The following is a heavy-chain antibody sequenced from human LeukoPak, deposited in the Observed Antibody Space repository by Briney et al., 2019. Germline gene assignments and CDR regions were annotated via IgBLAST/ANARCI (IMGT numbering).Heavy chain of an antibody. CDR3: ARGPYCSSTSCYLGYYFYYYMDV. CDR2: IYYSGST. Sequence: SETLSLTCTVSGGSISSYYWSWLRQPPGKGLEWFGYIYYSGSTNYNPSLKSRVTISVDTSKNQFSLKLSSVTAADTAVYYCARGPYCSSTSCYLGYYFYYYMDVWGKGTTVTVSS. D-gene: IGHD2-2*01. CDR1: GGSISSYY. V-gene: IGHV4-59*01. J-gene: IGHJ6*03.